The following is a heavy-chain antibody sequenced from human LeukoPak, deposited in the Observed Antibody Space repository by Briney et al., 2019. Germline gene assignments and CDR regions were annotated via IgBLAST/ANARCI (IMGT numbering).Heavy chain of an antibody. Sequence: SETLSLTCTVSGDSITSRTSCWSWIRQPPGKGLEWITCMYHTGDTFYSPSLRSRVTISIDTSKNQFSLKLSSVTAADTAVYYCARHPTTVTNFDYWGQGTLVTVSS. V-gene: IGHV4-39*01. CDR2: MYHTGDT. D-gene: IGHD4-17*01. J-gene: IGHJ4*02. CDR1: GDSITSRTSC. CDR3: ARHPTTVTNFDY.